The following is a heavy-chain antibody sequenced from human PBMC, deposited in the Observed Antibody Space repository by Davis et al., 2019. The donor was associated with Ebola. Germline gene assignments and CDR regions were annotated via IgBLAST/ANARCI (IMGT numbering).Heavy chain of an antibody. Sequence: MPSETLSLTCAVSGGSISSGGYSWSWIRQPPGKGLEWIGYTYYSGSTHYNPSLKSRVTISGDTSRNQFSLKLSSVTAADTAVYYCARGPSSSSFWFDPWGQGTLVTVSS. J-gene: IGHJ5*02. D-gene: IGHD6-6*01. CDR1: GGSISSGGYS. CDR3: ARGPSSSSFWFDP. CDR2: TYYSGST. V-gene: IGHV4-30-4*07.